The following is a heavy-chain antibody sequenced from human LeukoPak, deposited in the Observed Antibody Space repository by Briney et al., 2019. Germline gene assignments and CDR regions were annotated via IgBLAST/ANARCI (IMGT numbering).Heavy chain of an antibody. CDR2: INSNGGRT. CDR1: GFTFSTYA. J-gene: IGHJ6*03. Sequence: GGSLRLSCAGSGFTFSTYAMSWVRQAPGKGLEWVSSINSNGGRTYYADSVKGRFTISRDNSKNTLYLQMNSLRAEDTAVYYCAKDPRWYCGGDCPYYMDVWGKGTTVTVSS. V-gene: IGHV3-23*01. D-gene: IGHD2-21*02. CDR3: AKDPRWYCGGDCPYYMDV.